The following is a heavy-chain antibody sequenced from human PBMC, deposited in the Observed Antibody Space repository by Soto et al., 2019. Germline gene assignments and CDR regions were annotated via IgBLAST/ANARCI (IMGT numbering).Heavy chain of an antibody. D-gene: IGHD3-9*01. CDR2: IDPSDSYT. CDR1: GYSFTSYW. Sequence: GESLNISCKGSGYSFTSYWISWVRQMPGKGLEWMGRIDPSDSYTNYSPSFQGHVTISADKSISTAYLQWSSLKASDTAMYYCATLYYYDILTGYYNYFDYWGQGTLVTVSS. V-gene: IGHV5-10-1*01. J-gene: IGHJ4*02. CDR3: ATLYYYDILTGYYNYFDY.